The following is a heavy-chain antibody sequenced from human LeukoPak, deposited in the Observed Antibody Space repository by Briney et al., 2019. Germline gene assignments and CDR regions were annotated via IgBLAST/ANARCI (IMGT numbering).Heavy chain of an antibody. D-gene: IGHD4-17*01. CDR3: ARAGTVPRYYYYYYYMDV. CDR1: GFTFDDYG. CDR2: INWNGGST. V-gene: IGHV3-20*04. J-gene: IGHJ6*03. Sequence: GGSLRLSCAASGFTFDDYGMSWVRQAPGKGLEWVSGINWNGGSTVYADSVKGRFTISRDNAKNSVYMQMNSLRAEDTALYYCARAGTVPRYYYYYYYMDVWGKGTTVTVSS.